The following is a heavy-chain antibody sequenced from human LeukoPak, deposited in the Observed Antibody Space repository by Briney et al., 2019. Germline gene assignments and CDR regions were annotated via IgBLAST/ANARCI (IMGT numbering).Heavy chain of an antibody. D-gene: IGHD6-19*01. J-gene: IGHJ4*02. Sequence: SETLSLTCTVSGGSISSPYWSWIRQPPGKGLEWIGYIFYTGITSYNPSLKSRVTMSVDTSKNQFSLKLSSVTAADTAVYYCARDSSAWLFDYWGQGTLVTVSS. V-gene: IGHV4-59*11. CDR3: ARDSSAWLFDY. CDR1: GGSISSPY. CDR2: IFYTGIT.